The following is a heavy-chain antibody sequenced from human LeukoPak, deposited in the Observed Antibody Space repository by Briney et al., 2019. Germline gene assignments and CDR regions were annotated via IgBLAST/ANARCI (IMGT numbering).Heavy chain of an antibody. CDR3: ARGRQEISMIIVVMTAVSYYLDA. CDR1: GESFRGYY. Sequence: SETLSLTCALNGESFRGYYWTWIPHSPDKGREWIGDIDPGRSTHFNPSLKSRLTISRDTSKNQFSLRLRSVTAADTGIYYCARGRQEISMIIVVMTAVSYYLDAWGKGTMVTVS. V-gene: IGHV4-34*01. D-gene: IGHD3-22*01. CDR2: IDPGRST. J-gene: IGHJ6*03.